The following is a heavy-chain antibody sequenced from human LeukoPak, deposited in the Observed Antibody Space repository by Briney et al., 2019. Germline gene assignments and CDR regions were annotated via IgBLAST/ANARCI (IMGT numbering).Heavy chain of an antibody. CDR1: GYSFTSYW. D-gene: IGHD1-1*01. J-gene: IGHJ4*02. CDR2: IYPGDSDT. Sequence: GESLKISCKGSGYSFTSYWIGWVRQMPGKGLEWMGIIYPGDSDTRYSPSFQGQVTISADTSISTAYLHWSSLKASDTAMYYCARRPDPYNWNDFDSWGQGTLVIVSS. V-gene: IGHV5-51*01. CDR3: ARRPDPYNWNDFDS.